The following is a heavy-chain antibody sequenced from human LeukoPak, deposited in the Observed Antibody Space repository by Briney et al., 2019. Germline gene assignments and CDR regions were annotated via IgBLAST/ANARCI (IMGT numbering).Heavy chain of an antibody. J-gene: IGHJ4*02. CDR1: GCIFSNYA. Sequence: GSLRLSCAVSGCIFSNYAMNWVRQAPGKGLEWVSGISGGGGVTYYADSVKGRFTISRDNSKNTLYLQMNSLRAEDTAVYYCAKDLDIVVVPAAIRGFDYWGQGTLVTVSS. CDR3: AKDLDIVVVPAAIRGFDY. CDR2: ISGGGGVT. V-gene: IGHV3-23*01. D-gene: IGHD2-2*02.